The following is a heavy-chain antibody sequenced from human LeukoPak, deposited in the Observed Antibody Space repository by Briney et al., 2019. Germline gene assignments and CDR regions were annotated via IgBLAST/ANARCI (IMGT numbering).Heavy chain of an antibody. CDR2: IIPIFGTA. V-gene: IGHV1-69*05. D-gene: IGHD1/OR15-1a*01. CDR1: GGTFSSYA. J-gene: IGHJ4*02. CDR3: ARGTGTQHRMGFGFDY. Sequence: ASVKVSCKASGGTFSSYAISWVRQAPGQGLEWMGGIIPIFGTANYAQKFQGRVTITTDESTSTAYMELSSLRSEDTAVYYCARGTGTQHRMGFGFDYWGQGTLVTVSS.